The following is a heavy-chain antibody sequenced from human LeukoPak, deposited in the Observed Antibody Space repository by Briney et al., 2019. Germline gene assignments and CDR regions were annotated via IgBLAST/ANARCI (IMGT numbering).Heavy chain of an antibody. V-gene: IGHV3-23*01. CDR1: GFTFSSSA. CDR2: ISGTGGST. CDR3: AKECGRDYDDRAFDI. Sequence: GGSLRLSCAASGFTFSSSAMNWVRQSPERGLEWVSAISGTGGSTSYADSLKGRFTISRDNSKNTLYLQMSSLTAEDTAVYYCAKECGRDYDDRAFDIGGQGTMVTVSS. D-gene: IGHD3-22*01. J-gene: IGHJ3*02.